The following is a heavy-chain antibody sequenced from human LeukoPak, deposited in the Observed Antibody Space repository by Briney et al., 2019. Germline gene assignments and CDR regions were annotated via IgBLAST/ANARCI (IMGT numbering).Heavy chain of an antibody. CDR3: ARSVRRRWVWGWFDP. Sequence: ASVKVSCKASGYTFPSYGISWVRQAPGQGLAWMGWISAYNGNTNYTQKLQGRVTITTDTSTSTAYMELRSLRSDDTAVYYCARSVRRRWVWGWFDPWGQGTLVTVSS. D-gene: IGHD3-16*01. V-gene: IGHV1-18*01. CDR2: ISAYNGNT. CDR1: GYTFPSYG. J-gene: IGHJ5*02.